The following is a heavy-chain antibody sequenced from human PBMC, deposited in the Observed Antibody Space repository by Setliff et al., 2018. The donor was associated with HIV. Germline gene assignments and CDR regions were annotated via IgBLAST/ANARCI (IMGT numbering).Heavy chain of an antibody. V-gene: IGHV4-31*03. CDR2: IYYSGNT. J-gene: IGHJ3*02. D-gene: IGHD4-17*01. CDR1: GGSISSEGYY. CDR3: ARDRDYGGNRDAFDI. Sequence: TSETLSLTCTVSGGSISSEGYYWSWIRQHPGKGLEWIGYIYYSGNTYYSPSLKSRVTISVDTSKNQFSLKLSSVTAADTAVYYCARDRDYGGNRDAFDIWGQGIMVTVSS.